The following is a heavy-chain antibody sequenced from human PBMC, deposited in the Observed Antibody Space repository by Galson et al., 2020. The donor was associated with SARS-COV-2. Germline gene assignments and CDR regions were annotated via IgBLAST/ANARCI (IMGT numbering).Heavy chain of an antibody. Sequence: GGSLRLSCAASGLTFSTSAMHWVRQAPGKGLEWLAVISYDGRNKFYADPVKGRFTISRDNSKDTRYLQMNSLRVEDTAVYYCARDGDYDIWSGYYGNFDYWGQGTLVTVSS. CDR3: ARDGDYDIWSGYYGNFDY. CDR2: ISYDGRNK. CDR1: GLTFSTSA. J-gene: IGHJ4*02. D-gene: IGHD3-3*01. V-gene: IGHV3-30*04.